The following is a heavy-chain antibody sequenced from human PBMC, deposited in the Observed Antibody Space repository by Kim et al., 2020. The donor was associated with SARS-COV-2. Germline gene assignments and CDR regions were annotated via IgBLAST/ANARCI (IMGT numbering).Heavy chain of an antibody. D-gene: IGHD2-21*01. CDR1: GFTFSSYE. CDR3: ARDVAPFDY. Sequence: LSLTCAASGFTFSSYEMNWVRQAPGKGLEWVSYISSSGSTIYYADSVKGRFTISRDNAKNSLYLQMNSLRAEDTAVYYCARDVAPFDYWGQGTLVTVSS. V-gene: IGHV3-48*03. J-gene: IGHJ4*02. CDR2: ISSSGSTI.